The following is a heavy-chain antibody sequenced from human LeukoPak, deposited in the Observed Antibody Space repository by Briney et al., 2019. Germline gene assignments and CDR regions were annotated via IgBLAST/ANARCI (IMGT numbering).Heavy chain of an antibody. CDR3: ARGPWVLRCFDWLGPGPWFDP. D-gene: IGHD3-9*01. CDR1: GYTFTSYA. V-gene: IGHV1-3*01. Sequence: ASVKVSCKASGYTFTSYAMHWVRQAPGQRLEWMGWINAGNGNTKYSQKFQGRVTITRDTSASTAYMELSSLRSEDTAVYYCARGPWVLRCFDWLGPGPWFDPWGQGTLVTASS. J-gene: IGHJ5*02. CDR2: INAGNGNT.